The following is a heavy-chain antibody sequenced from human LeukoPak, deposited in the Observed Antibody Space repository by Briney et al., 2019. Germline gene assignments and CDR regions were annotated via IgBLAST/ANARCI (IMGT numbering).Heavy chain of an antibody. CDR3: ARDRLSWIRDAFDI. CDR1: GFTFSSYS. CDR2: ISSSSSTI. Sequence: GGSLRLSCAASGFTFSSYSMNWVRQAPGKGLEWVSYISSSSSTIYYADSVKGRFTISRDNAKNSLYLQMNSLRAEDTAVYYCARDRLSWIRDAFDIWGQGTMVTVSS. J-gene: IGHJ3*02. D-gene: IGHD3-16*02. V-gene: IGHV3-48*01.